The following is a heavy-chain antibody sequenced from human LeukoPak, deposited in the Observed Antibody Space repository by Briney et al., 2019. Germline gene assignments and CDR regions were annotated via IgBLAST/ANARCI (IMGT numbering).Heavy chain of an antibody. D-gene: IGHD3-10*01. Sequence: GRSLRLSCAAYGFTFSSYAMSWVRQAPGKGLEWVSAISGSGGSTYYADSVKGRFTISRDNAKNSLYLQMNSLRVEDTAVYYCARPSYNSGSFFDYWGQGSLVTVSS. V-gene: IGHV3-23*01. J-gene: IGHJ4*02. CDR2: ISGSGGST. CDR3: ARPSYNSGSFFDY. CDR1: GFTFSSYA.